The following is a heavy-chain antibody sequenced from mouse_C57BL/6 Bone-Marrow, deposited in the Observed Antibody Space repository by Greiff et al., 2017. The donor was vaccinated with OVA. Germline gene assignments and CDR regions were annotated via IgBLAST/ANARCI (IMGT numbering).Heavy chain of an antibody. Sequence: EVQRVESGGGLVQPGGSLKLSCAASGFTFSDYYMYWVRQTPEKRLEWVAYISNGGGSTYYPDNVKGRFTISRDNAKNTLYLQMSRLKSEDTAMYYCARRIYYSNYPFYAMDYWGQGTSVTVSS. J-gene: IGHJ4*01. CDR1: GFTFSDYY. CDR3: ARRIYYSNYPFYAMDY. D-gene: IGHD2-5*01. V-gene: IGHV5-12*01. CDR2: ISNGGGST.